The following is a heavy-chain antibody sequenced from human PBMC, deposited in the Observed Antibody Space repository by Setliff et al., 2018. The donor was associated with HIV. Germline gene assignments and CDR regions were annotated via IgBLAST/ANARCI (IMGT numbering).Heavy chain of an antibody. CDR2: INTVTGNP. CDR1: GGTFSIFS. D-gene: IGHD2-15*01. V-gene: IGHV7-4-1*02. J-gene: IGHJ4*02. Sequence: ASVKVSCKASGGTFSIFSITWVRQAPGQGLEWMGWINTVTGNPTYAQGSTGRFVFSLDTSVSTAYLQISSLTAEDSAVYYCARRMEMTPIGYWGQGTLVTVSS. CDR3: ARRMEMTPIGY.